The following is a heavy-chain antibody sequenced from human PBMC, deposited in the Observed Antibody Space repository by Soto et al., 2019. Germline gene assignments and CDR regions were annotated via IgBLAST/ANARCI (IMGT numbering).Heavy chain of an antibody. J-gene: IGHJ3*02. D-gene: IGHD3-22*01. CDR3: ARAMIVVVIPVPDAFDI. V-gene: IGHV1-8*01. Sequence: EASVKVSCKASGYTFTSYDINWVRQATGQGLEWMGWMNPNSGNTGYAQKFQGRVTMTRNTSISTAYMELSSLRSEDTAVYYCARAMIVVVIPVPDAFDIWGQGTMVTVSS. CDR1: GYTFTSYD. CDR2: MNPNSGNT.